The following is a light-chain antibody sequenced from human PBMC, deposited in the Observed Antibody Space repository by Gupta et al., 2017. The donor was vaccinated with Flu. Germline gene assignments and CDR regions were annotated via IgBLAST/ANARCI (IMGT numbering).Light chain of an antibody. CDR2: DVS. Sequence: ATLSLSPGERATLSCRASQSVSNYLAWYQQKPGQAPRLLIFDVSNRATGIPARFSGSGSGTDFTLTISSLEPEDFAVYYCQQRYNWPEVTFGQGTRLEIK. CDR3: QQRYNWPEVT. J-gene: IGKJ5*01. V-gene: IGKV3-11*01. CDR1: QSVSNY.